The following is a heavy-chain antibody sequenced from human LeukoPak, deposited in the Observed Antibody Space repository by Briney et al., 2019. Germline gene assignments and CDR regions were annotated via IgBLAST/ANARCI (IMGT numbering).Heavy chain of an antibody. D-gene: IGHD7-27*01. J-gene: IGHJ4*02. CDR2: IKTDGSQI. V-gene: IGHV3-7*01. CDR3: ARDLNWETY. CDR1: GFTFSSYW. Sequence: GGSLRLSCVASGFTFSSYWMTWVRQARGKGLEWVANIKTDGSQIYYVDSVRGRFTISRDNAKNSLYLQMNSLRVEDTAVYYCARDLNWETYWGQGTLVSVSS.